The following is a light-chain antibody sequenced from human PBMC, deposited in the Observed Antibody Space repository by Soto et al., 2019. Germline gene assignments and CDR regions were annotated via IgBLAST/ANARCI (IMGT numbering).Light chain of an antibody. CDR3: AAWDDSLTGSWV. CDR2: SNS. V-gene: IGLV1-44*01. CDR1: SSNIGNNP. Sequence: QSVLTQPPSASGTPGQRVTISCSGSSSNIGNNPVNWYQQLPGTAPKLLIYSNSHRPSGVPDRFSGSKPGTSASLAISGLQSEDEADYYCAAWDDSLTGSWVFGGGTKLTVL. J-gene: IGLJ3*02.